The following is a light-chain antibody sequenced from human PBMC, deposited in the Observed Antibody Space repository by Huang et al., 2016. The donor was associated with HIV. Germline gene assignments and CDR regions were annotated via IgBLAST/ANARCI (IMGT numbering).Light chain of an antibody. Sequence: EIVLTQSPATLSVFLGDPVSLSCRASQDISNYLGWYQQKPGQAPRLLIYDASIRPAGVSDRFRGSGSGTDFTLTINGLESEDFAFYYCQQRASRVTFGGGT. CDR2: DAS. V-gene: IGKV3-11*01. CDR1: QDISNY. J-gene: IGKJ4*01. CDR3: QQRASRVT.